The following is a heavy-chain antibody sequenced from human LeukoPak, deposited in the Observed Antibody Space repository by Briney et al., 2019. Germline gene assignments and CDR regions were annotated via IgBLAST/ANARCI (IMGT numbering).Heavy chain of an antibody. J-gene: IGHJ4*02. CDR1: GFTFSSYG. Sequence: PGGSLRLSCAASGFTFSSYGMHWVRQAPGKGLEWVAVIWYDGSNKYYADSVKGRFTISRDNSKNTLYLQMNSLRAEDTAVYYCVRDRGPGSYYYFDYWGQGTLVTVSS. D-gene: IGHD3-10*01. V-gene: IGHV3-33*01. CDR3: VRDRGPGSYYYFDY. CDR2: IWYDGSNK.